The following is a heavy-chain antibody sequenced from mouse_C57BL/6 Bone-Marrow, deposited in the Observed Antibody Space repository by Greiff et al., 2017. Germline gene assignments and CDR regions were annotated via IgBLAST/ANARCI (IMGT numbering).Heavy chain of an antibody. Sequence: DLVKPGASVKLSCKASGYTFTSYWINWIKQRPGQGLEWIGRIAPGSGSTYYNEMVKGKATLTVDTSSSTAYIQLSSLSSEDSAVYFCARYYGSSYYFDYWGQGTTLTVSS. D-gene: IGHD1-1*01. J-gene: IGHJ2*01. CDR2: IAPGSGST. CDR1: GYTFTSYW. V-gene: IGHV1S41*01. CDR3: ARYYGSSYYFDY.